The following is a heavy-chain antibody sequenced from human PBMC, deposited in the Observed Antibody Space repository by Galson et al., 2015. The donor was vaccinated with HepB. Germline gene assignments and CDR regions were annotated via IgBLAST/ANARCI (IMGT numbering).Heavy chain of an antibody. J-gene: IGHJ4*02. CDR3: ATPKRGSFGGQVGY. V-gene: IGHV3-74*01. CDR1: GFTFSSYW. CDR2: INSDGSST. D-gene: IGHD3-16*01. Sequence: SLRLSCAASGFTFSSYWMHWVRQAPGKGLVWVSRINSDGSSTSYADSVKGRFTISRDNSKHTLYLQMSSLRAEDTALYYCATPKRGSFGGQVGYWGQGTLVTVSS.